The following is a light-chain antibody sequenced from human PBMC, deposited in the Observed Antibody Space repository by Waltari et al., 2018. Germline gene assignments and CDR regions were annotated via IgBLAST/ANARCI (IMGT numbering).Light chain of an antibody. J-gene: IGLJ2*01. V-gene: IGLV3-1*01. CDR1: KLGVRF. Sequence: SYELTQPPSVSVSPGQTATITCSGDKLGVRFASWHQQRPGHSPVLVIYQDNKRPSGIPERFSGSNSGNTATLTITGTQALDEADFYCQAWDSSTAVFGGGTKLTVL. CDR2: QDN. CDR3: QAWDSSTAV.